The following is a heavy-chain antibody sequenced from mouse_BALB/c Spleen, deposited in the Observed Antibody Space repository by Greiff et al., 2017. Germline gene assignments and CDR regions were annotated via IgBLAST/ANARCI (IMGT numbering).Heavy chain of an antibody. J-gene: IGHJ4*01. CDR1: GYTFTSYY. V-gene: IGHV1S56*01. D-gene: IGHD2-12*01. Sequence: QVQLQQSGPELVKPGASVRISCKASGYTFTSYYIHWVKQRPGQGLEWIGWIYPGNVNTKYNEKFKGKATLTADKSSSTAYMQLSSLTSEDSAVYFCARGGRRGDYYAMDYWGQGTSVTVSS. CDR3: ARGGRRGDYYAMDY. CDR2: IYPGNVNT.